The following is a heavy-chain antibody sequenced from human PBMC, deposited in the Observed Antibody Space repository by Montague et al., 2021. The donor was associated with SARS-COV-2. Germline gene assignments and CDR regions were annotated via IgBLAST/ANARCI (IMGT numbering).Heavy chain of an antibody. CDR1: GGSFSGYY. V-gene: IGHV4-34*01. Sequence: SETLSLTCAVYGGSFSGYYWSWIRQPPGKGLEWIGEINHSGSTNXXPSLKGRVTISVDTSKNQFSLKLSSVTAADTAMYYCARRGYSYYYYGMDVWGQGTTVTVSS. CDR2: INHSGST. J-gene: IGHJ6*02. CDR3: ARRGYSYYYYGMDV. D-gene: IGHD5-24*01.